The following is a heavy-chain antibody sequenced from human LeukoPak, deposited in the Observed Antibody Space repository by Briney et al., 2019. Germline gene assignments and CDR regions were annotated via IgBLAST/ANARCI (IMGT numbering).Heavy chain of an antibody. V-gene: IGHV4-31*03. Sequence: PSQTLSLTCTVSGGSISSGGYYWSWIRQHPGKGLEWIGYIYYSGSTYYNPSLKSRVTISVDTSKNQFSLKLSSVTAADTAVYYCARRESGGYDILTGYPIYYYYGMDVRGQGTTVTVSS. J-gene: IGHJ6*02. D-gene: IGHD3-9*01. CDR1: GGSISSGGYY. CDR3: ARRESGGYDILTGYPIYYYYGMDV. CDR2: IYYSGST.